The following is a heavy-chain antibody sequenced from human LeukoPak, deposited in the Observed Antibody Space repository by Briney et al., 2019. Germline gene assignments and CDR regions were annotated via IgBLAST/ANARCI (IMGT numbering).Heavy chain of an antibody. CDR2: IYYSGST. J-gene: IGHJ4*02. V-gene: IGHV4-59*01. CDR3: ARGGNWNRPFDY. D-gene: IGHD1-20*01. CDR1: GGSISSYY. Sequence: PSETLSLTCTVSGGSISSYYWSWIRQPPGKGLEWIGYIYYSGSTNYNPSLKSRVTISVDTSKNQFSLKLSSVTAADTAVYYCARGGNWNRPFDYWGQGTLVTVSS.